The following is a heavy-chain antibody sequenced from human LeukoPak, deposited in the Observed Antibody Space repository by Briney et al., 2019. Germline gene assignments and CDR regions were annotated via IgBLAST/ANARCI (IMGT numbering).Heavy chain of an antibody. J-gene: IGHJ4*02. CDR1: GFTFSSYG. Sequence: PGRSLRLSCAASGFTFSSYGMHWVRQAPGKGLEWVAVISYDGSNKYYADSVKGRFTISRDNSKNTLYLQMNSLRAEDTAVYYCARDLGAGDRKLDYWGQGTLVTVSS. CDR3: ARDLGAGDRKLDY. D-gene: IGHD3-16*01. V-gene: IGHV3-30*03. CDR2: ISYDGSNK.